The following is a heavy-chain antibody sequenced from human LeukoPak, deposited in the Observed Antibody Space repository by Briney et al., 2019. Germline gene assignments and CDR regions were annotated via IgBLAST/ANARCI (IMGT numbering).Heavy chain of an antibody. V-gene: IGHV4-59*08. CDR3: ATAMAGNDWYFDL. J-gene: IGHJ2*01. CDR2: ISYSGTT. CDR1: GGSISSYY. D-gene: IGHD5-18*01. Sequence: SETLSLTCTVSGGSISSYYWSWIRQPPGKGLEWIGYISYSGTTIYNPSLNSRVAISVDTSKNHFSLKLTSVTAADTAVYYCATAMAGNDWYFDLWGRGTLVTVSS.